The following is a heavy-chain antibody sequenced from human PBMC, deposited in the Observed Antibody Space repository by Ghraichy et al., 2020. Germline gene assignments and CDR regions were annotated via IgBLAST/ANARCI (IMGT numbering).Heavy chain of an antibody. Sequence: SQTLSLTCTVSGGSISSYYWSWIRQPAGKGLEWIGRIYTSGSTNYNPSLKSRVTMSVDTSKNQFSLKLSSVTAADTAVYYCARDYSYCSSTSCYPYYFDYWGQGTLVTVSS. CDR1: GGSISSYY. V-gene: IGHV4-4*07. J-gene: IGHJ4*02. D-gene: IGHD2-2*01. CDR2: IYTSGST. CDR3: ARDYSYCSSTSCYPYYFDY.